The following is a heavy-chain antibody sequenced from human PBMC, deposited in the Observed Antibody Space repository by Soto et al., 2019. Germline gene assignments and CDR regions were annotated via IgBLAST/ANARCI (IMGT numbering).Heavy chain of an antibody. V-gene: IGHV3-23*01. Sequence: EVQLLESGGGLVQPGGSLRLSCAASGFSFSDYAMSWVRQAPGKGLEWVSGVSGGGGVTNYADSVKGRFPISTDNSKNTVYLQMNGLRAEDTAIYYCAKGRCSGTSCYSDYWGQGTLVTVSS. CDR3: AKGRCSGTSCYSDY. J-gene: IGHJ4*02. CDR2: VSGGGGVT. CDR1: GFSFSDYA. D-gene: IGHD2-15*01.